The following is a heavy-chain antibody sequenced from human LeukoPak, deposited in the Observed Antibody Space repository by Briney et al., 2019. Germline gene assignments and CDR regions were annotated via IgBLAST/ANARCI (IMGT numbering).Heavy chain of an antibody. CDR2: FSATDGSA. CDR3: ARCRVAAAGTGAFDT. J-gene: IGHJ3*02. Sequence: GGSLRLSCAASGFAFSTYAMTWVRQAPGKGPEWVSAFSATDGSANYADSVKGRFTISRDNSNNMFYLRMNSLRAEDTAIYYCARCRVAAAGTGAFDTWGQGTMVTVSS. D-gene: IGHD6-13*01. CDR1: GFAFSTYA. V-gene: IGHV3-23*01.